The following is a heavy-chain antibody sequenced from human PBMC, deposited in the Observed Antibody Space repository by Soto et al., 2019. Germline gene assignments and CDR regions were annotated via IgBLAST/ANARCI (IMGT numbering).Heavy chain of an antibody. V-gene: IGHV3-23*01. CDR2: ISGSGGST. D-gene: IGHD2-15*01. Sequence: PGGSLRLSCAASGFTFSSYAMSWVRQAPGKGLEWVSAISGSGGSTYYADSVKGRFTISRDNSKNTLYLQMNSLRAEDTAVYYYAKCLGLQAATRYYYYYMDVWGKGTTVTVSS. J-gene: IGHJ6*03. CDR1: GFTFSSYA. CDR3: AKCLGLQAATRYYYYYMDV.